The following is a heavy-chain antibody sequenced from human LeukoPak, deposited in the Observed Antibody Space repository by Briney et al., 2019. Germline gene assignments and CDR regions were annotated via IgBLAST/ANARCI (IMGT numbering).Heavy chain of an antibody. CDR2: ISGSGDNT. V-gene: IGHV3-23*01. CDR3: AKYGDYKDFDY. J-gene: IGHJ4*02. CDR1: GFTFSSYA. Sequence: PGGSLRLSCAASGFTFSSYAMSWVRQVPGKGLEWVSVISGSGDNTYYADSVKGRFTISRDNSKNTLYLQMSSLSPEDTAVYYCAKYGDYKDFDYWGQGTLVTVSS. D-gene: IGHD4-17*01.